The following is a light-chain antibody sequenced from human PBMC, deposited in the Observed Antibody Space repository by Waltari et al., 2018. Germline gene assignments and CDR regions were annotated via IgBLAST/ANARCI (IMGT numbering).Light chain of an antibody. CDR2: AVS. CDR1: KSIRNF. CDR3: QQTYITPLI. J-gene: IGKJ3*01. Sequence: DLQVTQSPPSLSASVGDRVSITCRTSKSIRNFLNWYQQKPCKAPSLLIYAVSNLQRGVPARFSGSGSGTDFTLTISSLQPEDFATYDCQQTYITPLIFGPGTSVDTK. V-gene: IGKV1-39*01.